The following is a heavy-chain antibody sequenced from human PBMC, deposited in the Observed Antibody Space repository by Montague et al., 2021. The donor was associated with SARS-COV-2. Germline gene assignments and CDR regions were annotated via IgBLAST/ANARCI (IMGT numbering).Heavy chain of an antibody. J-gene: IGHJ6*02. CDR3: AKVGSSWYHGYYYGMDV. V-gene: IGHV3-23*01. D-gene: IGHD6-13*01. Sequence: SLRLSCAASGFTFSSYAMSWVRQASGKGLEWVSAISGSGGSTYYADSVKGRFTISRDNSKNTLYLQMNSLRAEDTAVYYCAKVGSSWYHGYYYGMDVWGQGTTVTVSS. CDR2: ISGSGGST. CDR1: GFTFSSYA.